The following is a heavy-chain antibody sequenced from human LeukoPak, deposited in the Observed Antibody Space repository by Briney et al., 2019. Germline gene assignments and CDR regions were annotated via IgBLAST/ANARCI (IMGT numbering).Heavy chain of an antibody. CDR2: INHSGST. Sequence: PSETLSLTCAVYGGSLSGYYWSWIRQPPGKGLEWIGEINHSGSTNYNPSLKSRVTISVDTSKNQFSLKLSSVTAADTAVYYCARFRTYYDYVWGSYRPYYYFDYWGQGTLVTVSS. D-gene: IGHD3-16*02. CDR3: ARFRTYYDYVWGSYRPYYYFDY. J-gene: IGHJ4*02. V-gene: IGHV4-34*01. CDR1: GGSLSGYY.